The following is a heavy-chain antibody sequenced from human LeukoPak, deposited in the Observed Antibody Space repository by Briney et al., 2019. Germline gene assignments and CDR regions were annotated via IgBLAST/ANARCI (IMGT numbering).Heavy chain of an antibody. V-gene: IGHV4-4*07. D-gene: IGHD4-11*01. J-gene: IGHJ4*02. CDR3: ARSRADDYMPRD. CDR1: DGCISSYY. Sequence: PPNTLSVTCTGSDGCISSYYLNSILQPAVKVLDGIRRIYTSGSSNYTPSLKSRVTVSVDKSKNQFSLKLSSVTAADTAVYYCARSRADDYMPRDWGQGSLVTVSS. CDR2: IYTSGSS.